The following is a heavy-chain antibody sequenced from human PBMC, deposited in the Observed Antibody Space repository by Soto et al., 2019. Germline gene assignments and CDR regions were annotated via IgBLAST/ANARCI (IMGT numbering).Heavy chain of an antibody. CDR1: RGSISSGGCY. CDR2: MYYSGST. CDR3: ARARGARYFDY. V-gene: IGHV4-31*03. D-gene: IGHD2-15*01. Sequence: ASETLSLTCTVSRGSISSGGCYRRWIRQQPGKGLEWIGYMYYSGSTYYNPSLKSRVTISVDTSKNQFSLKLSSVTAADTAVYYCARARGARYFDYWGQGTLVTVSS. J-gene: IGHJ4*02.